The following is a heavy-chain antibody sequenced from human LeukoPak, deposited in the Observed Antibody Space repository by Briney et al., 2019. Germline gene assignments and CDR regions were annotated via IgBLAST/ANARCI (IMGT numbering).Heavy chain of an antibody. D-gene: IGHD4-17*01. CDR3: ATTATTQPYFDL. J-gene: IGHJ2*01. Sequence: GASVKVSCKASGYTFTSYYMHWVRQAPGQGLEWMGIINPSGGSTSYAQKFQGRVTMTRDTSTSTVYMELSSLRSEDTAVYYRATTATTQPYFDLWGRGTLVTVSS. CDR2: INPSGGST. V-gene: IGHV1-46*01. CDR1: GYTFTSYY.